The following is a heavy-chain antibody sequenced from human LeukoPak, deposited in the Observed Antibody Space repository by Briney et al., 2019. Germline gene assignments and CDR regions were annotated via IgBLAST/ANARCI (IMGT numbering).Heavy chain of an antibody. CDR3: ARGLIYDFWSGYSEGSNWFDP. Sequence: SETLSLTCTVSGGSISSSSYYWGWIRQPPGKGLEWIGSIYYSGSTYYNPSLKSRVTISVDTSKNQFSLKLSSVTAADTAVYYCARGLIYDFWSGYSEGSNWFDPWGQGTLVTVSS. CDR2: IYYSGST. D-gene: IGHD3-3*01. V-gene: IGHV4-39*01. CDR1: GGSISSSSYY. J-gene: IGHJ5*02.